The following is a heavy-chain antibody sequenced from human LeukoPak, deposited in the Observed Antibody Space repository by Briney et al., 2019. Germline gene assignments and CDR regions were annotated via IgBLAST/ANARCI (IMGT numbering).Heavy chain of an antibody. CDR2: IYSGGST. D-gene: IGHD3-22*01. J-gene: IGHJ4*02. V-gene: IGHV3-66*04. CDR1: GFTVSSNY. CDR3: AKPEYDSSGYYPDY. Sequence: GGSLRLSCAASGFTVSSNYMSWVRQAPGKGLEWVSVIYSGGSTYYADSVKGRFAISRDISKKTLYLQMDSLRVEDTAVYYCAKPEYDSSGYYPDYWGQGTLVTVSS.